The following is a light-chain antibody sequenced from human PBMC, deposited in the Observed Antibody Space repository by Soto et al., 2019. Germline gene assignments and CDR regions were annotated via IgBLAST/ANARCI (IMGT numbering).Light chain of an antibody. CDR1: QSISSW. Sequence: DTQMTQSPSTLSASVGDRVTITCRASQSISSWLAWYQQKPGKAPKLLIYDASSLESGVPSRFSGSGSGTEFTLTISSLQPDDFATYYCQQYNSYPETFGQGTKVDIK. CDR2: DAS. V-gene: IGKV1-5*01. J-gene: IGKJ1*01. CDR3: QQYNSYPET.